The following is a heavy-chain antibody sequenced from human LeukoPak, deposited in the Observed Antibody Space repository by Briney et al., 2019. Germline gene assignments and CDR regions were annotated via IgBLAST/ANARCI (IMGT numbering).Heavy chain of an antibody. CDR1: GFTVSSNY. D-gene: IGHD1-26*01. Sequence: GGSLRLSCAVSGFTVSSNYMSWVRQAPGKGLEWVSVIHSGGSTYYADSVTGRFTVSRDNSKNTVFLQMNSLRAGDTAVYYCARGWWEPRVFDPWGQGTLVTVSS. CDR3: ARGWWEPRVFDP. V-gene: IGHV3-66*01. J-gene: IGHJ5*02. CDR2: IHSGGST.